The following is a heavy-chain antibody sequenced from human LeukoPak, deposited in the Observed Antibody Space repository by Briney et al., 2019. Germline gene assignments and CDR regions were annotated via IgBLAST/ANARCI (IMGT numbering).Heavy chain of an antibody. CDR2: IYTSGST. J-gene: IGHJ4*02. Sequence: PSETLSLTCTVSGGSISSGSYYWSWIRQPAGKGLEWIGRIYTSGSTNYNPSLKSRVTLSVDTSKNQFTLKLSSVTAADTAVYYCARGRYGWLPFDYWGQGTLVTVSS. CDR3: ARGRYGWLPFDY. D-gene: IGHD3-16*01. V-gene: IGHV4-61*02. CDR1: GGSISSGSYY.